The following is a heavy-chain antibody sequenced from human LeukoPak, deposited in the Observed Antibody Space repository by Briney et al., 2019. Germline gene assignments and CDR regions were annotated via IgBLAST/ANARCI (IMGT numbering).Heavy chain of an antibody. V-gene: IGHV1-8*01. CDR2: MNPNSGNT. CDR3: ARMDSSGWYEY. CDR1: GYTFASYD. J-gene: IGHJ4*02. D-gene: IGHD6-19*01. Sequence: GASVKVSCKASGYTFASYDINWVRQATGQGLEWTGWMNPNSGNTGYAQKFQGRVTMTRNTSISTAYMELSSLRSEDTAVYYCARMDSSGWYEYWGQGTLVTVSS.